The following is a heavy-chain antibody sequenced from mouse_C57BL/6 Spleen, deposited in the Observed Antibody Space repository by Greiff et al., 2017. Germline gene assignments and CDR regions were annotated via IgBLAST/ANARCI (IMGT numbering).Heavy chain of an antibody. Sequence: EVQLVESGGGLVKPGGSLKLSCAASGFTFSSYAMSWVRQTPEKRLEWVATISDGGSYTYYPDNVKGRFTISRDNAKNNLYLQMSHLKSEDTAMYYCARDLNSYAMDYWGQGTSVTVSS. V-gene: IGHV5-4*01. D-gene: IGHD1-3*01. CDR2: ISDGGSYT. CDR1: GFTFSSYA. J-gene: IGHJ4*01. CDR3: ARDLNSYAMDY.